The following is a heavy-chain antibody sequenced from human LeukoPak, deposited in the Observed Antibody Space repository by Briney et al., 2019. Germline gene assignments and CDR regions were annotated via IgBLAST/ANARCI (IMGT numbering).Heavy chain of an antibody. CDR3: ARDRGDYDSSGYYGYFDY. D-gene: IGHD3-22*01. CDR1: GGSIRSHY. CDR2: IYYSGST. Sequence: PSETLSLTCTVSGGSIRSHYWSWIRQPPGKGLEWIGYIYYSGSTNYNPSLKSRVTISVDTSKNQISLKLSSVTAADTAVYYCARDRGDYDSSGYYGYFDYWGQGALVTVSP. V-gene: IGHV4-59*11. J-gene: IGHJ4*02.